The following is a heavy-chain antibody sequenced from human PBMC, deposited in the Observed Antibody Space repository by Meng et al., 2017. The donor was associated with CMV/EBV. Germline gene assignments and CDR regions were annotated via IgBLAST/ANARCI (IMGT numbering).Heavy chain of an antibody. D-gene: IGHD2-2*01. CDR1: GGSISSSSYY. Sequence: SETLSLTCTVSGGSISSSSYYWGWIRQPPGKGLEWIGSIYYSGSTYYNLSLKSRVTISVDTSKNQFSLKLSSVTAADTTVYYCARSLPIVVVPAAKGFGYWGQGTLVTVSS. CDR2: IYYSGST. J-gene: IGHJ4*02. V-gene: IGHV4-39*01. CDR3: ARSLPIVVVPAAKGFGY.